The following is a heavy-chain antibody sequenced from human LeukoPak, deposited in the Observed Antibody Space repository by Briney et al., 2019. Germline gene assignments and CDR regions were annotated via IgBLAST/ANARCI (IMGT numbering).Heavy chain of an antibody. D-gene: IGHD3-3*02. J-gene: IGHJ6*03. CDR2: ISRSGSTK. Sequence: GGSLRLSCAASGFTFGDYNMRWIRQAPGKGLEWVSSISRSGSTKYYADSVKGRFTISRDNAKNSLYLQMNSLRAEDTAVYYCARVAPYYYYYMDVWGKGTTVTVSS. CDR3: ARVAPYYYYYMDV. CDR1: GFTFGDYN. V-gene: IGHV3-11*04.